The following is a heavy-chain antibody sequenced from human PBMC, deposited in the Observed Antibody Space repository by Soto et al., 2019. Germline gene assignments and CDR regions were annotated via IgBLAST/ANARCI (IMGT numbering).Heavy chain of an antibody. CDR1: GGAINSYY. D-gene: IGHD2-2*01. Sequence: PSETLSLTCTVSGGAINSYYWTWIRQPPGKGLEWIANVYYSGSSYYNPSLKSRLTISVDTTKNQFSLQLKSMTAADTAVYYCAKLSCTSSTCYFPGWFDPWGQGTLVTVSS. CDR3: AKLSCTSSTCYFPGWFDP. CDR2: VYYSGSS. V-gene: IGHV4-59*06. J-gene: IGHJ5*02.